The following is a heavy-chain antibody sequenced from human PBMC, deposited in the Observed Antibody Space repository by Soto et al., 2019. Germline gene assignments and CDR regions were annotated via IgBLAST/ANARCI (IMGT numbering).Heavy chain of an antibody. J-gene: IGHJ5*02. Sequence: QVQLQQWGAGLLKPSETLSLTCAVYGGSFSGYYWSWIRQPPGKGLEWTGEINHSGSTNYIPSLKTRITVSVETSKYQFPLKLSSVPAADTAVYYCARGPVLRYFKWLCGHRNWFGPWGQGNLVNISS. CDR1: GGSFSGYY. D-gene: IGHD3-9*01. V-gene: IGHV4-34*01. CDR3: ARGPVLRYFKWLCGHRNWFGP. CDR2: INHSGST.